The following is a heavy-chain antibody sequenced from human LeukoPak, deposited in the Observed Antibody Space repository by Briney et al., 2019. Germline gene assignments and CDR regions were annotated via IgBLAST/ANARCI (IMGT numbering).Heavy chain of an antibody. CDR2: ISGSSRVI. J-gene: IGHJ4*02. CDR3: ARDLDTSGYTFDY. V-gene: IGHV3-48*02. Sequence: GGSLRLSCAASGFTFSSYSMNWVRQAPGKGLVWVSHISGSSRVIYYADSVKGRFTISRDNAKNSLYLQMNSLGDEDTAVYYCARDLDTSGYTFDYWGQGTLVTVSS. D-gene: IGHD3-22*01. CDR1: GFTFSSYS.